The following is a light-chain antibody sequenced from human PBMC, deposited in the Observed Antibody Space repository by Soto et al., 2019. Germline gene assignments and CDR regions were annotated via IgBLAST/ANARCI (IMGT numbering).Light chain of an antibody. V-gene: IGLV2-14*01. CDR3: SSYTSDITTYV. CDR2: DVS. CDR1: SSDVGGYNY. Sequence: QSALTQPASVSGSPGQSITISCTGTSSDVGGYNYVSWYQQHPGKAPKLTIYDVSTRPSGVSNRFSGSRSGNTAALTISGLQAEDEADYYCSSYTSDITTYVFGAETKVTVL. J-gene: IGLJ1*01.